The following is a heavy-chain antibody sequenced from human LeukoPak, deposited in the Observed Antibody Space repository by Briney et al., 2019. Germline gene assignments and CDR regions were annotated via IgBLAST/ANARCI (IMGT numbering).Heavy chain of an antibody. J-gene: IGHJ3*02. D-gene: IGHD2-2*01. CDR3: ASPAPLYCSSTSCFAGSFDI. Sequence: SETLSLTCAVYGGSFSGYYWSWIRQPPGKGLEWIGEINHSGSTNYNPSLKSRGTISVDTSKNQFSLKLSSVTAADTAVYYCASPAPLYCSSTSCFAGSFDIWGQGTMVTVSS. V-gene: IGHV4-34*01. CDR1: GGSFSGYY. CDR2: INHSGST.